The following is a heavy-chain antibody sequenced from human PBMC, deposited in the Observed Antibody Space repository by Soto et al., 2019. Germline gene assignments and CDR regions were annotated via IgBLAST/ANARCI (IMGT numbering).Heavy chain of an antibody. CDR3: ARDGDFWSGWFDP. Sequence: SXKVSFKASGYTXNSYGIRLVRQAPGQGLEWMGWISAYNGNTNYAQKLQGRVTITTDTSTSTAYMELRSLSSDDTAVYYCARDGDFWSGWFDPWGRGTLVTVSS. V-gene: IGHV1-18*04. D-gene: IGHD3-3*01. CDR1: GYTXNSYG. CDR2: ISAYNGNT. J-gene: IGHJ5*02.